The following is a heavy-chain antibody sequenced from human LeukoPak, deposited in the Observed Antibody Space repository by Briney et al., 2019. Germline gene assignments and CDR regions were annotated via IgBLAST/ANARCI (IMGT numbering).Heavy chain of an antibody. V-gene: IGHV4-31*03. CDR2: IYYSGST. D-gene: IGHD2-2*01. CDR3: AGHGNIVVVPDASKAFDI. Sequence: SETLSLTCTVSGGSISSGGYYWSWIRQHPGKGLEWIGYIYYSGSTYYNPSLKSRVTISVDTSKSHFSLRLSSVTAADTAVYYCAGHGNIVVVPDASKAFDIWGQGTMVTVSS. CDR1: GGSISSGGYY. J-gene: IGHJ3*02.